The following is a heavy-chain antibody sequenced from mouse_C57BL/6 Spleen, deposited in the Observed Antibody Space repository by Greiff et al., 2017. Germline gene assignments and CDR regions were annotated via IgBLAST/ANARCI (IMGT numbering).Heavy chain of an antibody. CDR3: TRSPAVVGAMDY. CDR1: GYTFTSYW. D-gene: IGHD6-1*01. CDR2: IHPNSGST. V-gene: IGHV1-64*01. J-gene: IGHJ4*01. Sequence: VQLQQPGAELVKPGASVKLSCKASGYTFTSYWMHWVKQRPGQGLEWIGRIHPNSGSTNYNEKFKSKATLTVDKSSSTAYMQLSSLTSEDSAVYFSTRSPAVVGAMDYWGHGASVTVSS.